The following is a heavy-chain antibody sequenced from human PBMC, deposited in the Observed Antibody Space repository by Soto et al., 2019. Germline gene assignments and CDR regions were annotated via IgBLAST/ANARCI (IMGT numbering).Heavy chain of an antibody. CDR1: GYTFTSYD. CDR3: AGERSAAGTGWFDP. J-gene: IGHJ5*02. V-gene: IGHV1-8*01. D-gene: IGHD6-13*01. CDR2: MNPNSGNT. Sequence: QVQLVQSGAEVKKPGASVKVSCKASGYTFTSYDINWVRQATGQGLEWMGWMNPNSGNTGYAQKFQGRVTMTRNTSINTAYMQLSSMRSEDTAVYYCAGERSAAGTGWFDPWGQGTLVTVSS.